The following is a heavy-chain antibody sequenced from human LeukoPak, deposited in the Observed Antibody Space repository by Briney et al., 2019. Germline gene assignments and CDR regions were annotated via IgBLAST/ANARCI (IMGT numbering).Heavy chain of an antibody. CDR1: GSAFSRSW. J-gene: IGHJ6*02. Sequence: GWSLRLSCAASGSAFSRSWIHWVRQAPGKGLVWVSHINNDATRTTYADSVRGRFTISRDNAKNTVSLQMNSLRAEDTAVYYCASDGAYAMAVWGQGTTVTVSS. CDR2: INNDATRT. CDR3: ASDGAYAMAV. D-gene: IGHD1-26*01. V-gene: IGHV3-74*01.